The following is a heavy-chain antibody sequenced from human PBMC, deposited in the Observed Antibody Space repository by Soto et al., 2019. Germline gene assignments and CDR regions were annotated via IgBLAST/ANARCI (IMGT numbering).Heavy chain of an antibody. CDR3: ARGRRLIFGGEDGDAFDI. V-gene: IGHV1-3*01. D-gene: IGHD3-3*01. CDR1: GYTFTSYA. CDR2: INAGNGNT. Sequence: ASVKVSCKASGYTFTSYAMHWVRQAPGQRLEWMGWINAGNGNTKYSQKFQGRVTITRDTSASTAYMELSSLRSEDTAVYYCARGRRLIFGGEDGDAFDIWGQGTMVTVSS. J-gene: IGHJ3*02.